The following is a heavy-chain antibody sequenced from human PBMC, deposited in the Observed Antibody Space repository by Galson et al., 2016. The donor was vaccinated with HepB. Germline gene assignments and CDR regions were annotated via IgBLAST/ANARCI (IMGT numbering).Heavy chain of an antibody. D-gene: IGHD3-22*01. CDR1: GYSFISYW. V-gene: IGHV5-10-1*01. CDR3: SRRMIVVDYYGMDV. J-gene: IGHJ6*02. CDR2: IDPSDSKT. Sequence: QSGAEVKKPGESLRISCKGSGYSFISYWINWVRQMPGKGLEWMGRIDPSDSKTNYSPSFQGHVTMSVDKSISSAFLQWSSLKASDTAMYYCSRRMIVVDYYGMDVWGQGTTVTVSS.